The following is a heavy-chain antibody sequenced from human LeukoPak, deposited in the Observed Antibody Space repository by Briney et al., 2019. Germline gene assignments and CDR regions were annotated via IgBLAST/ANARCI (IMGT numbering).Heavy chain of an antibody. J-gene: IGHJ3*02. V-gene: IGHV4-4*07. Sequence: SETLSLTCTVSGGSTSSNYWSWIRQPAGQGLEWIGRIYTSGSTNYNPSLKSRVTMSVDTSKNQFYLKLSSVNAADTAVYYCARDVVGATTDAFDIWGQGARVTVSP. CDR1: GGSTSSNY. CDR2: IYTSGST. D-gene: IGHD1-26*01. CDR3: ARDVVGATTDAFDI.